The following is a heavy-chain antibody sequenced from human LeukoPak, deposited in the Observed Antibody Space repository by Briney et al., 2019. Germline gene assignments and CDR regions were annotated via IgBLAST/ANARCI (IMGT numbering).Heavy chain of an antibody. CDR3: ATHRSMVSQYYYGLGV. CDR2: IKSKTDGGTT. J-gene: IGHJ6*02. V-gene: IGHV3-15*01. Sequence: GGSLRLSCAASGFTFSNAWMTWVRQAPGKGLEWVGRIKSKTDGGTTDYAAPVKGRFTISRDDSKNTLYLQMNSLKTEDTAVYYCATHRSMVSQYYYGLGVWGQGTTVTVSS. D-gene: IGHD5-18*01. CDR1: GFTFSNAW.